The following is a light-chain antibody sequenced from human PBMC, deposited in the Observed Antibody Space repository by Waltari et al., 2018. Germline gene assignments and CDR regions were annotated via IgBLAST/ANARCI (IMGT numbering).Light chain of an antibody. CDR1: QSISNY. CDR2: AAS. CDR3: QQSYSAPPYT. V-gene: IGKV1-39*01. Sequence: DIQMTQSPSSLSASVGDRVTITCQASQSISNYLNWYQQKPGNAPKLLIYAASSLRSGVPSRFSGSGSGTDFTLTVSSLQPEDFATYYCQQSYSAPPYTFGQGTKLEVK. J-gene: IGKJ2*01.